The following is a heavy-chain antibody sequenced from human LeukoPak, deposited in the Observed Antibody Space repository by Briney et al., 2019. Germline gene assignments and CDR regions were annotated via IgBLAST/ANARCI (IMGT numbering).Heavy chain of an antibody. CDR1: GGSISSYY. Sequence: PSETLSLTCTVSGGSISSYYWSWIRQPPGKGLEWIGYIYYSGSTNYNPSLKSRVTISVDTSKNQFSLKLSSVTAADTAVYYCARDKRRWWSGGSFGAFDIWGQGTMVTVSS. D-gene: IGHD2-15*01. CDR2: IYYSGST. CDR3: ARDKRRWWSGGSFGAFDI. V-gene: IGHV4-59*01. J-gene: IGHJ3*02.